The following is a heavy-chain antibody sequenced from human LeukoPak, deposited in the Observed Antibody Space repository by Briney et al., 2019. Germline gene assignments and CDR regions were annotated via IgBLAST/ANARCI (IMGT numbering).Heavy chain of an antibody. CDR3: ARDKRYDYGDSHFDY. CDR2: IKQDGSEK. V-gene: IGHV3-7*01. CDR1: GFTFSSYS. D-gene: IGHD4-17*01. Sequence: GGSLRLSCAASGFTFSSYSMNWVRQAPGKGLEWVANIKQDGSEKYYVDSVKGRFTISRDNAENSLFLQMNSLRTEDTAVYYCARDKRYDYGDSHFDYWGQGTLVTVSS. J-gene: IGHJ4*02.